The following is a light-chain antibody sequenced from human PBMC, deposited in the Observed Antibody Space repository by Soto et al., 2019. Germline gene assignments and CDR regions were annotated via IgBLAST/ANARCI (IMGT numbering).Light chain of an antibody. J-gene: IGKJ4*01. V-gene: IGKV4-1*01. CDR2: WAS. Sequence: DIVMTQSPDSLAVSLGERATINCKSSQSVLYNSNNKNYLAWYQQKVGQPPRLLIYWASTRESGVPDRFSGGGSGTDFTLTISSLQAEDVALYYCQQYYSSPLTFGGGTRVEIK. CDR1: QSVLYNSNNKNY. CDR3: QQYYSSPLT.